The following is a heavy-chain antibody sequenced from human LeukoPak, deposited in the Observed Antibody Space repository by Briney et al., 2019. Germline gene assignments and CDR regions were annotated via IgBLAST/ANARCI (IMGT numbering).Heavy chain of an antibody. D-gene: IGHD2-2*01. J-gene: IGHJ5*02. V-gene: IGHV3-23*01. CDR3: AKEPREYCSSTSCPNWIDP. CDR2: ISASGGTT. Sequence: GGSLRLSCAASGFTFSTYAMSWVRQAPGKGLEWVSAISASGGTTYYVDFVKGRFTISRDNSKNTLYLQMSSLRVEDTAVYYCAKEPREYCSSTSCPNWIDPWGQGTLVTVSS. CDR1: GFTFSTYA.